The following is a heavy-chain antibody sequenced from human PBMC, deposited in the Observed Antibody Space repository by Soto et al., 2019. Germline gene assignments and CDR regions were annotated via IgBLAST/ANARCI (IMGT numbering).Heavy chain of an antibody. Sequence: GGSLRLSCAASGFTFNTYATHWVRQGPGKGLEWVAVIWFDGNKTYYADSVKGRFAVSRDNSKNTVYLQMDSLRAEDTAVYYCARAMNSMGLFDFWGQGTLVTVSS. D-gene: IGHD2-21*01. CDR2: IWFDGNKT. CDR3: ARAMNSMGLFDF. J-gene: IGHJ4*02. CDR1: GFTFNTYA. V-gene: IGHV3-33*01.